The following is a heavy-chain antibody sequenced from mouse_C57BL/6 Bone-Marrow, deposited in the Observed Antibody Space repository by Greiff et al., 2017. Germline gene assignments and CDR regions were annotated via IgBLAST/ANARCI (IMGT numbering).Heavy chain of an antibody. J-gene: IGHJ1*03. CDR2: INPGSGGT. D-gene: IGHD1-1*01. CDR1: GYAFTNYL. V-gene: IGHV1-54*01. Sequence: VQLQQSGAELVRPGTSVKVSCKASGYAFTNYLIEWVKQRPGQGLEWIGVINPGSGGTNYNEKFKGKATLTADKSSSTADMQLSSLTSEDSAVYFCARWEVVADWYFDVWGTGTTVTGSS. CDR3: ARWEVVADWYFDV.